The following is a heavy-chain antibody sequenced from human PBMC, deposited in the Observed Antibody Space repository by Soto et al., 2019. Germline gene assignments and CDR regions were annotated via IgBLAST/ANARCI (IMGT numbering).Heavy chain of an antibody. V-gene: IGHV4-61*08. CDR3: ASDRFYSGLDV. CDR1: GGSVSSAGYY. Sequence: SETLSLTCTVSGGSVSSAGYYWSWLRQPPGKGLEWIGHNSYSGSTNYTPPLKSTITISVDTSKNQFSLKLTAVTAADTDVYSCASDRFYSGLDVWGQGTTVTVSS. CDR2: NSYSGST. J-gene: IGHJ6*02.